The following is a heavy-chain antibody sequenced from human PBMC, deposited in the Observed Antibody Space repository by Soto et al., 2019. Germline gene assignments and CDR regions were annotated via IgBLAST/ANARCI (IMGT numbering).Heavy chain of an antibody. D-gene: IGHD6-13*01. CDR3: ARGGYSSTWSNLLDRSGLDV. CDR1: GGTFSSYA. J-gene: IGHJ6*02. Sequence: QVQLVQSGAEAKKPGSSVKVSCKTSGGTFSSYAISWVRQAPGQGLEWMGGIDLLFRTTNYAQTFQCRFTITADTSSYTVYIELSGLRSGDTAVYYCARGGYSSTWSNLLDRSGLDVWGQGTTVTVSS. V-gene: IGHV1-69*06. CDR2: IDLLFRTT.